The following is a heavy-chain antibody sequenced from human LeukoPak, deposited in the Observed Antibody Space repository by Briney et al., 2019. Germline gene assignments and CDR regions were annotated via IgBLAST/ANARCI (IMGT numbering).Heavy chain of an antibody. CDR2: IYSGGRT. J-gene: IGHJ4*02. Sequence: SGGSLRLSCAASGFTVCSNYMSWVRQAPGKELEWVSVIYSGGRTYYADSVKGRFTISRDNSKNTLYLQMNSLRAEDTAVYYCARGLSYLFYFDYWGQGTLVTVSS. CDR1: GFTVCSNY. D-gene: IGHD2/OR15-2a*01. V-gene: IGHV3-53*01. CDR3: ARGLSYLFYFDY.